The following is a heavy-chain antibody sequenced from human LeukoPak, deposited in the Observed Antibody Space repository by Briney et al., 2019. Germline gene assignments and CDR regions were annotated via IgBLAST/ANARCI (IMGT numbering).Heavy chain of an antibody. Sequence: GGSLRLSCTVSGFTFSSSWMSWVRQAPGKGLEWVADIKFDGSAKFFVDSVKGRFTISRNNAKNSLYLQMNSLRVEDTAVYYCAAVPVSSSYYYYYMDVWGKGTTVTVSS. V-gene: IGHV3-7*01. CDR2: IKFDGSAK. CDR3: AAVPVSSSYYYYYMDV. CDR1: GFTFSSSW. J-gene: IGHJ6*03. D-gene: IGHD6-13*01.